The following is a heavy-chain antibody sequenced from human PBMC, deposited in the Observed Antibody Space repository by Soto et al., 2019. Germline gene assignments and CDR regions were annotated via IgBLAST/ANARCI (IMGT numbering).Heavy chain of an antibody. J-gene: IGHJ6*02. CDR2: IYYSGST. CDR3: ARVPVVPRLHMDV. V-gene: IGHV4-30-4*01. CDR1: GGSLSSGDYY. D-gene: IGHD2-2*01. Sequence: PSETMSLTCPVSGGSLSSGDYYWSWIRQPPGKGLEWIGYIYYSGSTYYNPSLKSRVTISVDTSKNQFSLKLSSVTAADTAVYYCARVPVVPRLHMDVWGQGTTVTVSS.